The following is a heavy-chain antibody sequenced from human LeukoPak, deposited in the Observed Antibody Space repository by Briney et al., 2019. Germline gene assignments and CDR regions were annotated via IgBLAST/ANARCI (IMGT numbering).Heavy chain of an antibody. V-gene: IGHV4-59*11. D-gene: IGHD4-17*01. CDR3: ARDRSLCGDYSLLDPFDI. J-gene: IGHJ3*02. CDR2: IYYSGST. CDR1: GRSISSQY. Sequence: LSLTCTVSGRSISSQYWSWVRQPAGKGREWGGYIYYSGSTNCKPTLKSRVSISVDTSKNQFSLKLSSVTAADTAVYYCARDRSLCGDYSLLDPFDIWGQGTMITVSS.